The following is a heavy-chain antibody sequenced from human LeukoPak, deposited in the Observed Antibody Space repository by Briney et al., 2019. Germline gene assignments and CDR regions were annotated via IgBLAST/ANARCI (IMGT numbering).Heavy chain of an antibody. CDR3: ANNYDFWSGYYPFDY. Sequence: WGSLSLSCAASGFTFSSYWMSWVRQAPGKGLEWVANIKQDGSEKYYVDSVKGRFTISRDNAKNSLYLQMNSLRAEDTAVYYCANNYDFWSGYYPFDYWGQGTLVTVSS. V-gene: IGHV3-7*01. CDR1: GFTFSSYW. D-gene: IGHD3-3*01. CDR2: IKQDGSEK. J-gene: IGHJ4*02.